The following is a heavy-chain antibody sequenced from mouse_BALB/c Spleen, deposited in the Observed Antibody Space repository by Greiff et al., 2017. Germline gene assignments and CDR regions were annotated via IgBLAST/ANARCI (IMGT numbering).Heavy chain of an antibody. CDR1: GYTFTSYW. CDR3: ASKNYYGSSYAMDY. V-gene: IGHV1-7*01. Sequence: QVQLQQSGAELAKPGASVKMSCKASGYTFTSYWMHWVKQRPGQGLEWIGYINPSTGYTEYNQKFKDKATLTADKSSSTAYMQLSSLTSEDSAVYYCASKNYYGSSYAMDYWGQGTSVTVSS. CDR2: INPSTGYT. D-gene: IGHD1-1*01. J-gene: IGHJ4*01.